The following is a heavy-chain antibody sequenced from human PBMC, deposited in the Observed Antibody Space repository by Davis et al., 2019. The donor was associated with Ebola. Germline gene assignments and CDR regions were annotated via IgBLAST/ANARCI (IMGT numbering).Heavy chain of an antibody. CDR1: GFTFSYYD. J-gene: IGHJ5*01. V-gene: IGHV3-13*01. D-gene: IGHD2-15*01. Sequence: GESLKISCAASGFTFSYYDMQWVRQAAGKGLEWVSGIGTIGGDTHYADSVKCRFTISRDDAKNSLYLQMDSLRAVDTAIYYCARANSGCTGGGCFSGHWFDAWGQGTLVTVSS. CDR3: ARANSGCTGGGCFSGHWFDA. CDR2: IGTIGGDT.